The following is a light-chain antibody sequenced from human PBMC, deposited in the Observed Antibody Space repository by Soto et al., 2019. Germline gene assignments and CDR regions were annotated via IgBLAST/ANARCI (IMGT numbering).Light chain of an antibody. V-gene: IGKV3-20*01. CDR2: AAS. CDR3: QQQGDSPPIT. J-gene: IGKJ5*01. CDR1: QSIRSNS. Sequence: ESVCAHSPGTLSXXXXXXXTLXXXAIQSIRSNSLAWYQQRPGQAPRLLIYAASSRATGIPDRFSGSGSGTDFTLTISRLEPEDFAVYYCQQQGDSPPITFGQGTRLEIK.